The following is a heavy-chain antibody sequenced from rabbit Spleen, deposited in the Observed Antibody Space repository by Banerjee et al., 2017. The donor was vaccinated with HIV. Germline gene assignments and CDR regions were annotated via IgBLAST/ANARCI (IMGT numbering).Heavy chain of an antibody. J-gene: IGHJ3*01. Sequence: QEQLVESGGGLVKPGASLTLTCTASGFDFSSSYMCWVRQAPGKGLEWIGCIYAGSSGSIYYASWAKGRFTISKTSSTTVTLQMTSLTAADTATYFCARGAYSSYSVTRLNLWGPGTLVTVS. CDR3: ARGAYSSYSVTRLNL. CDR1: GFDFSSSY. CDR2: IYAGSSGSI. V-gene: IGHV1S45*01. D-gene: IGHD8-1*01.